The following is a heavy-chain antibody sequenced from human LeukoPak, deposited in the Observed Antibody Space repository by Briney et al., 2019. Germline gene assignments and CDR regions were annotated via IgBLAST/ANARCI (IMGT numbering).Heavy chain of an antibody. V-gene: IGHV4-34*01. D-gene: IGHD1-14*01. CDR1: GGSFSGYY. J-gene: IGHJ5*02. Sequence: PSETLSLTCAVYGGSFSGYYRSWIRQPPGKGLEWIGEINHSGSTNYNPSLKSRVTISVDTSKNQFSLKLSSVTATDTAVYYCARLNKPGWFDPWGQGTLVTVSS. CDR2: INHSGST. CDR3: ARLNKPGWFDP.